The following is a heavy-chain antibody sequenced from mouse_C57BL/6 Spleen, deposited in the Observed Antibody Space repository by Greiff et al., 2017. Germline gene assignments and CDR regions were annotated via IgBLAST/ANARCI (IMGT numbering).Heavy chain of an antibody. Sequence: EVQLVESGEGLVKPGGSLKLSCAASGFTFSSYAMSWVRQTPEKRLEWVAYISSGGAYIYYADTVKGRFTISRDNARNTLYLQMSSLKSEDTARYYWTRRNYDWLFDYWGQGTTLTVSS. CDR2: ISSGGAYI. CDR3: TRRNYDWLFDY. V-gene: IGHV5-9-1*02. D-gene: IGHD1-1*01. CDR1: GFTFSSYA. J-gene: IGHJ2*01.